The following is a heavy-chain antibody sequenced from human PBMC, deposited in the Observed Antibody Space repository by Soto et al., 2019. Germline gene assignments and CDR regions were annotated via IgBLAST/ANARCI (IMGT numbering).Heavy chain of an antibody. CDR2: VSHIGSV. CDR1: GVSISSNYY. J-gene: IGHJ4*02. CDR3: VRSFGWYAIDY. Sequence: QVLLQESGPGLVQHSGTLSLSCAVSGVSISSNYYWGWVRQSPGKGLEWLGDVSHIGSVNYSPSLRSRVTISMDRSENQFSLKLNSVTAADTAVYYCVRSFGWYAIDYWGQGTLVIVSS. V-gene: IGHV4-4*02. D-gene: IGHD6-19*01.